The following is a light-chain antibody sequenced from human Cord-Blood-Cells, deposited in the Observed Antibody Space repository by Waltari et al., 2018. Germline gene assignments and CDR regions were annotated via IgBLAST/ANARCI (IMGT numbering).Light chain of an antibody. V-gene: IGKV1-39*01. CDR1: QSISSY. J-gene: IGKJ1*01. CDR3: QQRYSTLWT. CDR2: AAS. Sequence: DIQMTQPPSSLSASVADTVTIACRASQSISSYLNWDQQKPGKAPKLLIYAASSLESGIPSRFSGSGSGTDFTLTISSLQPEDCATYYCQQRYSTLWTFGQGTKVEIK.